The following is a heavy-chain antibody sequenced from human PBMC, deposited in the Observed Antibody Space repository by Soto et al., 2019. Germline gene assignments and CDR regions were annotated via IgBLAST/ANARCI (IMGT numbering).Heavy chain of an antibody. J-gene: IGHJ4*02. Sequence: SQTLSLTCAISGDSVSGNSAAWNWIRQSPSRGLEWLGRTYYRSRWYNDYAVSVKSRITVTPDTSKNRFSLHLNSVTPEDTAVYYRARDSPYTVSSARSIDYWGQGALVSV. CDR2: TYYRSRWYN. V-gene: IGHV6-1*01. CDR3: ARDSPYTVSSARSIDY. CDR1: GDSVSGNSAA. D-gene: IGHD6-19*01.